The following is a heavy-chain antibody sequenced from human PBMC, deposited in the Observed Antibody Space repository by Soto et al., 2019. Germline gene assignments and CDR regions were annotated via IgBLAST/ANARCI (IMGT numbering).Heavy chain of an antibody. D-gene: IGHD6-13*01. CDR3: GRGPSPHAPAGGTPFYCAMDV. CDR2: MNPINGAT. Sequence: QVQLVQSGAEVKQSGASVKVSCKASGYDFTAYDINWVRQASGQGLEWMGWMNPINGATGSARRLRGRGSMNRKTVTGTAYLELTSMSSDDTAVYYCGRGPSPHAPAGGTPFYCAMDVWGQGTTVTVSS. V-gene: IGHV1-8*02. CDR1: GYDFTAYD. J-gene: IGHJ6*01.